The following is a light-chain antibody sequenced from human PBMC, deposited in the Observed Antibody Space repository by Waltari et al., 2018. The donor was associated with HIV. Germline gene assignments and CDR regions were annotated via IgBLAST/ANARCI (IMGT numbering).Light chain of an antibody. CDR2: EVT. Sequence: QSALTQPPSASGSPGQSVNLSCTAATSDIHDYNLFSWYQQYSGKAPKLIIFEVTKRPSGVPDRFSGSRSGNTASLIVSGLQAEDEAVYFCSSFAGSNKLFGGGTKLTVL. J-gene: IGLJ2*01. V-gene: IGLV2-8*01. CDR1: TSDIHDYNL. CDR3: SSFAGSNKL.